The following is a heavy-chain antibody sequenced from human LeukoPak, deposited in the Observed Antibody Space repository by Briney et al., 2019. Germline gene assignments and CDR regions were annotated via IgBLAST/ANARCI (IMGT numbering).Heavy chain of an antibody. CDR2: ISSRGSII. CDR3: ARAYCGGDCYCDY. Sequence: PGGSLRLSCAAPGFTFSSYEMNWVGQGPGKGREWGSYISSRGSIIYYADSVKGRFTISRDNAQNSLYLHMNSLRADDTAVYYCARAYCGGDCYCDYWGQGTLVTVSS. CDR1: GFTFSSYE. V-gene: IGHV3-48*03. D-gene: IGHD2-21*02. J-gene: IGHJ4*02.